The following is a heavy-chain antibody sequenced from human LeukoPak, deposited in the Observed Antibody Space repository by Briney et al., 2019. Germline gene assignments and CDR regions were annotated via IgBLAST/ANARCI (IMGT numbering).Heavy chain of an antibody. CDR3: ARVSHRSGGSCYAY. CDR2: ISYDGSNK. D-gene: IGHD2-15*01. V-gene: IGHV3-30-3*01. Sequence: GGSLRLSCAASGFTFSSYAMHWVRQGPGKGLEWVAVISYDGSNKYYADSVKGRFTISRDNAKNSLYLQMNSLRAEDTAVYYCARVSHRSGGSCYAYWGQGTLVTVSS. CDR1: GFTFSSYA. J-gene: IGHJ4*02.